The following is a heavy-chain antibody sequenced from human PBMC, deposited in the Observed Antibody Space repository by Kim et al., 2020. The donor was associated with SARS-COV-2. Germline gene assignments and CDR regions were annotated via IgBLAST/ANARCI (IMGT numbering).Heavy chain of an antibody. V-gene: IGHV4-39*07. CDR3: ARGRYYDYVWGGYRRDAFDI. CDR2: IYYSGST. Sequence: SETLSLTCTVSGGSISSSSYYWGWIRQPPGKGLEWIGSIYYSGSTYYNPSLKSRVTISVDTSKNQFSLKLSSVTAADTAVYYCARGRYYDYVWGGYRRDAFDIWGQGTMVSVSS. D-gene: IGHD3-16*02. J-gene: IGHJ3*02. CDR1: GGSISSSSYY.